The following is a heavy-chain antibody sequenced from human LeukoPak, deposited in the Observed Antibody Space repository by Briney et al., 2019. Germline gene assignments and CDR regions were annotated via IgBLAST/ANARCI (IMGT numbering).Heavy chain of an antibody. V-gene: IGHV1-18*01. Sequence: ASVKVSCKASGYTFTSYGISWVRQAPGQGLEWMGWISAYNGNTNYAQKLQGRVTMTTDTSTSTAYMELRSLRSDDTAVYYCARNTMVRGKNYYYYDMDVWGQGTTVTVSS. J-gene: IGHJ6*02. CDR1: GYTFTSYG. CDR3: ARNTMVRGKNYYYYDMDV. D-gene: IGHD3-10*01. CDR2: ISAYNGNT.